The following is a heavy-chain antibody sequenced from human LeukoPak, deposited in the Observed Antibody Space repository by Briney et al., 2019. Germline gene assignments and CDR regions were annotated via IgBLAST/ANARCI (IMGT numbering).Heavy chain of an antibody. CDR2: IIHIFGTA. V-gene: IGHV1-69*05. J-gene: IGHJ5*02. CDR1: GGTFSSYA. Sequence: SVKVSCKASGGTFSSYAISWVRQAPGQGLEWMGRIIHIFGTANYAQKFQGRVTITTDESTSTAYMELSSLRSEDTAVYYCAPAYVWGSYRWSPWGQGTLVTVSS. D-gene: IGHD3-16*02. CDR3: APAYVWGSYRWSP.